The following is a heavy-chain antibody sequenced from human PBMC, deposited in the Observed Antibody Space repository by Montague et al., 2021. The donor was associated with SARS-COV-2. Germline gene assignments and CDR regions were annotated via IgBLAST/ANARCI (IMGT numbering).Heavy chain of an antibody. V-gene: IGHV3-30-3*01. J-gene: IGHJ3*02. CDR3: ARVAQKQYVLLWFGELLHDAFDI. CDR2: ISYDVSNK. Sequence: SLRLSCAASGFTFSSYAMHWVRQAPGKGLEWVAVISYDVSNKYXXXSXXXRFXISRDNSKNTLYLQLNSLRAEDTAVYYCARVAQKQYVLLWFGELLHDAFDIWGQGTMVTVSS. CDR1: GFTFSSYA. D-gene: IGHD3-10*01.